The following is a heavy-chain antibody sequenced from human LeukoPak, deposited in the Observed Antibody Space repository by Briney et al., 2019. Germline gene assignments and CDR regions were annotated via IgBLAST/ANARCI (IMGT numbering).Heavy chain of an antibody. CDR2: INPNSAAS. CDR1: GGTFSSYA. D-gene: IGHD3-10*01. J-gene: IGHJ4*02. CDR3: ARDFYGSRPGAFDY. V-gene: IGHV1-2*02. Sequence: ASVKVSCKASGGTFSSYAISWVRQAPGQGLEWMGGINPNSAASHYAQKFQDRVTMTSDTPINMAYMELRSLRSDDTAVYYCARDFYGSRPGAFDYWGQGTLITVSS.